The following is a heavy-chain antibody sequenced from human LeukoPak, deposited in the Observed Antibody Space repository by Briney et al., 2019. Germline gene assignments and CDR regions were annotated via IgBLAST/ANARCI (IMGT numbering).Heavy chain of an antibody. Sequence: PSETLSLTCAVSGGSISSGGYSWSWIRQPPGKGLEWIGYIYHSGSTYYNPSLKSRVTISVDTSKNQFSLKLSSVTAADTAVYYCARIAVKFCFWSGYYCPEEDYYYYMDVWGKGTTVTVSS. CDR1: GGSISSGGYS. CDR3: ARIAVKFCFWSGYYCPEEDYYYYMDV. V-gene: IGHV4-30-2*01. CDR2: IYHSGST. D-gene: IGHD3-3*01. J-gene: IGHJ6*03.